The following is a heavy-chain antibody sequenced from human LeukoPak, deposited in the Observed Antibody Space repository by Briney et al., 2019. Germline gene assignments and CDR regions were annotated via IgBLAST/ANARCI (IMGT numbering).Heavy chain of an antibody. Sequence: GGSLRLSCAASGFTFSSQAMNWVRQAPGKGREWVSTVSGGGTNTYYANSVRGRFTISSDHSKSTVYLQMNSLRAEDTAVYYCARNAGLDYWGQGILVTVPS. V-gene: IGHV3-23*01. D-gene: IGHD2-8*01. CDR2: VSGGGTNT. J-gene: IGHJ4*02. CDR1: GFTFSSQA. CDR3: ARNAGLDY.